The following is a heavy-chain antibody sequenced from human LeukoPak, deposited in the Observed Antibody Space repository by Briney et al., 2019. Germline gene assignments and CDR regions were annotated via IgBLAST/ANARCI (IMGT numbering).Heavy chain of an antibody. CDR1: GGSISSYY. J-gene: IGHJ6*02. CDR3: ARDRNSGYDLYYYYGMDV. CDR2: IYYSGST. V-gene: IGHV4-59*01. Sequence: SETLSLTCTVSGGSISSYYWSWTRQPPGKGLEWIGYIYYSGSTNYNPSLKSRVTISVDTSKNQFSLRLSSVTAADTAVYYCARDRNSGYDLYYYYGMDVWGQGTTVTVSS. D-gene: IGHD5-12*01.